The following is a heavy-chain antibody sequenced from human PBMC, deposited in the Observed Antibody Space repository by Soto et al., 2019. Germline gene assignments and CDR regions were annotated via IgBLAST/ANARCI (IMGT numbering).Heavy chain of an antibody. CDR1: GFTFTTYA. CDR2: ITGSGGGT. Sequence: EVQLLESGGGLVQPGGSLRLSCAASGFTFTTYAMSWVRQAPGKGLEWVSSITGSGGGTYYADSVKGRFTISRDNSQNTLYLQMNSLRAEDTALYCGAKGCLTVSGTSCGWGQGAQVTVSS. V-gene: IGHV3-23*01. J-gene: IGHJ4*02. D-gene: IGHD6-19*01. CDR3: AKGCLTVSGTSCG.